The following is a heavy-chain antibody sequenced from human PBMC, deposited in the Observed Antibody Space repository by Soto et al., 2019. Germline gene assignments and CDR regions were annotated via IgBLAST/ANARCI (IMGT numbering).Heavy chain of an antibody. CDR3: ARDPRPQNYYDSSGYYRY. V-gene: IGHV1-69*01. CDR2: IIPIFGTA. J-gene: IGHJ4*02. D-gene: IGHD3-22*01. Sequence: QVQLVQSGAEVKKPGSSVKVSCKASGGTFSSYAISWVRQAPGQGLEWMGGIIPIFGTANYAQKFQGRVTITADESTSTAYMELSSLRSEDTAVYYCARDPRPQNYYDSSGYYRYWGQETLVTVSS. CDR1: GGTFSSYA.